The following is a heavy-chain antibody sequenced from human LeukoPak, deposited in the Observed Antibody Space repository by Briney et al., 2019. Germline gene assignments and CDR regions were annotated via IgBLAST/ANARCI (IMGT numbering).Heavy chain of an antibody. D-gene: IGHD5-12*01. J-gene: IGHJ4*02. CDR1: GFTFSSYA. V-gene: IGHV3-23*01. CDR3: AKDYGGYDPYYFDY. CDR2: ISGSGGST. Sequence: GASLRLSCAASGFTFSSYAMSWVRQAPGKGLEWVSVISGSGGSTYYADSVKGRFTISRDNSKNTLYLQMNSLRAEDTAVYYCAKDYGGYDPYYFDYWGQGTLVTVSS.